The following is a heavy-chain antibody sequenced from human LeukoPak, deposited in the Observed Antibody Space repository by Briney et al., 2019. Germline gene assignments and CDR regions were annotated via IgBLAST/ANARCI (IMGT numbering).Heavy chain of an antibody. CDR2: IKQDGSEK. V-gene: IGHV3-7*01. CDR3: ARDAPGAFDI. CDR1: GFTFSSYW. Sequence: GGSLRLSCAASGFTFSSYWVSWVRQAPGKGLEWVANIKQDGSEKYYVDSVKGRFTISRDNAKNSLYLQMNSLRAEDTAVYYCARDAPGAFDIWGQGTMVTVSS. J-gene: IGHJ3*02.